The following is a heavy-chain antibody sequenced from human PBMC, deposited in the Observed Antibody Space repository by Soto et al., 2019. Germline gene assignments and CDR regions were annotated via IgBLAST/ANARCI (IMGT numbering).Heavy chain of an antibody. V-gene: IGHV2-5*02. J-gene: IGHJ4*02. D-gene: IGHD1-20*01. CDR3: AHRRGGYNWDDGDFDY. Sequence: QITLKESGPTLVKPTQTLTLTCTFSGFSLSTSGVGVGWIRQPPGKALESLALIYWDNDRRYNPSLKSRLAITKDTSKNQVVLTMTNVDRVDTGTYYCAHRRGGYNWDDGDFDYWGPGILVTVSS. CDR2: IYWDNDR. CDR1: GFSLSTSGVG.